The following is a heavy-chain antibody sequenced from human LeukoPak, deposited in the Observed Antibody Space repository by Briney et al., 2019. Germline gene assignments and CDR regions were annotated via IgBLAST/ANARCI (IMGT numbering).Heavy chain of an antibody. CDR3: ARELGPKYSYGPGFDY. J-gene: IGHJ4*02. CDR1: GYTFTGHY. Sequence: GASVKVSCKASGYTFTGHYMHWVRQAPGQGLEGMGWINPNSGGTNYAQKFQGRVTMTMDTSISTAYMELSRLRSDDTAVYYCARELGPKYSYGPGFDYWGQGTLVIVSS. V-gene: IGHV1-2*02. D-gene: IGHD5-18*01. CDR2: INPNSGGT.